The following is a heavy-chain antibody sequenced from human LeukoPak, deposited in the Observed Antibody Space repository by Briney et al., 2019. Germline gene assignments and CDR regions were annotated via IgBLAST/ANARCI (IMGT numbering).Heavy chain of an antibody. V-gene: IGHV1-18*01. D-gene: IGHD1-26*01. Sequence: GASVKVSCKASGYTFTSYGISWVRQAPGQGLEWMGWISAYNGNTNYAQKLQGRVTTTTDTSTSTAYVELRSLRSDDTAVYYCARDNEGATQWFDPWGQGTLVTVSS. J-gene: IGHJ5*02. CDR2: ISAYNGNT. CDR1: GYTFTSYG. CDR3: ARDNEGATQWFDP.